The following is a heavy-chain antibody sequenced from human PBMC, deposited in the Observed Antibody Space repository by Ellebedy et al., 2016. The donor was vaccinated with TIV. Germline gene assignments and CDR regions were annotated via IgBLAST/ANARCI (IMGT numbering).Heavy chain of an antibody. D-gene: IGHD1-1*01. J-gene: IGHJ5*02. CDR1: VYTFTLYA. CDR2: MNPYSGDT. Sequence: AASVKVSCMASVYTFTLYALNXVRQPSGHGLDXMGRMNPYSGDTVYARKFQGRLTMTRNTSIVTDYMELSSLKAEDRAIYYCEKGGPKGENDWIDPWGQGTLVTVSS. CDR3: EKGGPKGENDWIDP. V-gene: IGHV1-8*01.